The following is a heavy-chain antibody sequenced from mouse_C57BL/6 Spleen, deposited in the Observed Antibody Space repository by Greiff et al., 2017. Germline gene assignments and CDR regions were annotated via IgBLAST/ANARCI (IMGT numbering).Heavy chain of an antibody. CDR3: AREPS. J-gene: IGHJ2*01. CDR1: GYTFTSYG. Sequence: VKVVESGAELARPGASVKLSCKASGYTFTSYGISWVKQRTGQGLEWIGEIYPRSGNTYYNEKFKGKATLTADKSSSTAYMELRSLTSEDSAVYFCAREPSWGQGTTLTVSS. CDR2: IYPRSGNT. D-gene: IGHD6-1*01. V-gene: IGHV1-81*01.